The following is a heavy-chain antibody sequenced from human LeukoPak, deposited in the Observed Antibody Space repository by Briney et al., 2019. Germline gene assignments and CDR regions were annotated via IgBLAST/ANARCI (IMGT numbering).Heavy chain of an antibody. D-gene: IGHD2-15*01. Sequence: GGSLRLSCAASGFTFSTYVMTWVRQAPGKGLEWVSALSGSGGSTFYADSVKGRFTISRDNSNSTLYLQMNSLRAEDTAVYYCAKGRTPDYWGQGTLVTVSS. CDR3: AKGRTPDY. CDR2: LSGSGGST. V-gene: IGHV3-23*01. J-gene: IGHJ4*02. CDR1: GFTFSTYV.